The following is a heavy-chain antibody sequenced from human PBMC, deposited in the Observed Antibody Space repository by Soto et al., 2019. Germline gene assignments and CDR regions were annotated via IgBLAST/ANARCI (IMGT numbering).Heavy chain of an antibody. Sequence: LRLSCAASGFTFSSYAMHWVRQAPGKGLEWVAVISYDGSNKYYADSVKGRFTISRDNSKNTLYLQMNSLRAEDTAVYYCASSSVDTAMATDYWGQGTLVTVSS. J-gene: IGHJ4*02. CDR2: ISYDGSNK. V-gene: IGHV3-30-3*01. CDR1: GFTFSSYA. CDR3: ASSSVDTAMATDY. D-gene: IGHD5-18*01.